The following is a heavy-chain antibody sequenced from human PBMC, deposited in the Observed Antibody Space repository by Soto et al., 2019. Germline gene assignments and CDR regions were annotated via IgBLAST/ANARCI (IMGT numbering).Heavy chain of an antibody. D-gene: IGHD3-3*01. CDR3: ARLSRNYYFWSGFDNKYGMDV. CDR1: GYSFTSYW. Sequence: GGTLYLSCKVSGYSFTSYWIGWVRQMPGKGLEWMGIIYPGDSDTGYSPSFQGQVTISADKSISTAYLQWSSLKASDTAMYSCARLSRNYYFWSGFDNKYGMDVWGQGTTVTVSS. J-gene: IGHJ6*02. V-gene: IGHV5-51*01. CDR2: IYPGDSDT.